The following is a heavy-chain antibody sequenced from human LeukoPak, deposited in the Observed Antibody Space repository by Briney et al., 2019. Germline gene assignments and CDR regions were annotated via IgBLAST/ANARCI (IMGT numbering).Heavy chain of an antibody. D-gene: IGHD3-3*01. CDR1: GDTFSSYA. V-gene: IGHV1-69*13. Sequence: GASVKVSCKASGDTFSSYAISWVRQAPGQGLEWMGGIIPIFGTANYAQKFQGRVTITADESTSTAYMELSSLRSEDTAVYYCARWTGLNYDFWSGRNWFAPWGQGTLVTVSS. CDR3: ARWTGLNYDFWSGRNWFAP. CDR2: IIPIFGTA. J-gene: IGHJ5*02.